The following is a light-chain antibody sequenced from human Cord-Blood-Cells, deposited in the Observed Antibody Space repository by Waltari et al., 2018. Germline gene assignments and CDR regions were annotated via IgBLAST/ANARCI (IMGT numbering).Light chain of an antibody. J-gene: IGLJ3*02. CDR3: SSYTSSSTWV. Sequence: QSALTQPASVSGSPGQSITISSTATSSDVGSSHYVSWYQQHPGKAPTLMIYDVTKRHSGVSKRFSGSKSGNTASLTISGLQAEDEADYYCSSYTSSSTWVFGGGTKLTVL. CDR1: SSDVGSSHY. CDR2: DVT. V-gene: IGLV2-14*01.